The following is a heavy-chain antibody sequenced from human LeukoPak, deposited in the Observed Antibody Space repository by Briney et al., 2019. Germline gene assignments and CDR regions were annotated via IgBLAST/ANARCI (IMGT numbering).Heavy chain of an antibody. Sequence: SETLSLTCTVSGGSISSSSYYWGWIRQPPGKGLEWIGSIYYTGSAYYNPSLKSRVTMSVNTSKNQFSLRLSSVTAADTAVYSCARHPERYSYFDYWGQGTLVTVSS. CDR3: ARHPERYSYFDY. CDR2: IYYTGSA. D-gene: IGHD5-18*01. V-gene: IGHV4-39*01. CDR1: GGSISSSSYY. J-gene: IGHJ4*02.